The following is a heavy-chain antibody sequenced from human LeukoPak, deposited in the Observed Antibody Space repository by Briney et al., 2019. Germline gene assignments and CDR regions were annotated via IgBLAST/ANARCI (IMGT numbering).Heavy chain of an antibody. Sequence: GGSLRPSCATSGFAFSNYAMSWFRHAPGKGLEWVSGISGVNTYYADSVKGRFTISRDNSKNVLYVQMNRLRVEDTAVYFCAKDVCTSPRCLLYSDSWGQGTLVTVSS. CDR1: GFAFSNYA. V-gene: IGHV3-23*01. CDR3: AKDVCTSPRCLLYSDS. J-gene: IGHJ4*02. CDR2: ISGVNT. D-gene: IGHD2-8*01.